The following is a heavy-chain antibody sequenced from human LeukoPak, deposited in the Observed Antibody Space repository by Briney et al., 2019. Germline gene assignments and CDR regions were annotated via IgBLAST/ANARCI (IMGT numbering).Heavy chain of an antibody. CDR2: HKSKTEGQTT. D-gene: IGHD3-3*01. CDR3: TTGEWN. V-gene: IGHV3-15*01. J-gene: IGHJ4*02. Sequence: GGSLRLSCAASGFTFSNYGIDWVRQAPGKGLEWVARHKSKTEGQTTDSAAPVKGSFTNSRDDSNNTLWLQKNSLKTEDTAVHYCTTGEWNWGQGSLVTVSS. CDR1: GFTFSNYG.